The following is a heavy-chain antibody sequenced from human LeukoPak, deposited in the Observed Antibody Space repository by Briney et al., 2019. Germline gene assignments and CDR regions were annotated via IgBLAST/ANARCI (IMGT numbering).Heavy chain of an antibody. Sequence: GGSLRLSCAASGFTFSSYELNWVRQAPGKGLEWVSHISSSGSSIYYADSVKGRFTISRDNAKNSLYLQMNSLRAEDTAVYYCARDRESGSYYYYYGMDVWGQGTTVTVSS. D-gene: IGHD3-10*01. CDR3: ARDRESGSYYYYYGMDV. J-gene: IGHJ6*02. CDR1: GFTFSSYE. CDR2: ISSSGSSI. V-gene: IGHV3-48*03.